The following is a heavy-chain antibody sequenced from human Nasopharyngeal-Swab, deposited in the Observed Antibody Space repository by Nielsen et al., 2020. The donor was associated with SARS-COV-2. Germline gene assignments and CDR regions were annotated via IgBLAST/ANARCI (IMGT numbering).Heavy chain of an antibody. D-gene: IGHD1-26*01. CDR3: ARRRRSGSYYWDY. CDR1: GYSFTSYW. V-gene: IGHV5-51*01. CDR2: IYPGDSDT. Sequence: GGSLRLSCKCSGYSFTSYWIGWVRQMPGKGLEWMGIIYPGDSDTRYSPSFQGQVTISADKSISTAYLQWSSLKASDTAMYYCARRRRSGSYYWDYWGQGTLVTVSS. J-gene: IGHJ4*02.